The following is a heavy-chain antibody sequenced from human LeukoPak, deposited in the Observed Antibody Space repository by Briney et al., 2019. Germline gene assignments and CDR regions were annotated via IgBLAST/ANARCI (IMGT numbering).Heavy chain of an antibody. D-gene: IGHD5-18*01. Sequence: SETLSLTCAVSGGSISSGGYSWSWIRQPPGKGLEWIGYIYHSGSTYYNPSLKSRVTISVDRSKNQFSLKLSSVTAADTAVYYCARGYSYGYDYMDVWGKGTTVTVSS. CDR2: IYHSGST. V-gene: IGHV4-30-2*01. J-gene: IGHJ6*03. CDR3: ARGYSYGYDYMDV. CDR1: GGSISSGGYS.